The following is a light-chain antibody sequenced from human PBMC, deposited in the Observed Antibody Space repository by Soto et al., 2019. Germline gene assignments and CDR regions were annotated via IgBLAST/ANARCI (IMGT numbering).Light chain of an antibody. CDR2: EVS. CDR1: SSDVGGYNY. CDR3: SSYTSSSTLNV. J-gene: IGLJ1*01. V-gene: IGLV2-14*01. Sequence: ALTQPASVSGSPGQSITISCTGTSSDVGGYNYVSWYQQHPGKAPKLMIYEVSNRPSGVSNRFSGSKSGNTASLTISGLQAEDEADYYCSSYTSSSTLNVFGTGTKVTAL.